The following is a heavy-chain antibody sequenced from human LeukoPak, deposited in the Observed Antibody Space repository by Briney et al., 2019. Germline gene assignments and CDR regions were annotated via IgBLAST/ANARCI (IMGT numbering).Heavy chain of an antibody. V-gene: IGHV4-59*01. CDR2: IYYSGST. J-gene: IGHJ6*02. Sequence: PSETLSLTCTVSGGSISSYYWSWIRQPPGKGLEWVADIYYSGSTNYNPALKSRVTISVDTSKNQFSLKLSSVTAADTAVYYCARVPYYDILTGYPYYGMDVWGQGTTVTVSS. CDR1: GGSISSYY. CDR3: ARVPYYDILTGYPYYGMDV. D-gene: IGHD3-9*01.